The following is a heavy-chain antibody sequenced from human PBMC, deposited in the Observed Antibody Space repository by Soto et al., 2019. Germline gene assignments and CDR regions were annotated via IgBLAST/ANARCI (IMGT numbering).Heavy chain of an antibody. CDR3: ARPRWKDGIK. V-gene: IGHV4-39*01. Sequence: SETLSLTCSVSGGSMNNNSYYWGWIRQPPGKGLEWIGTIYYTGNTFYNPSLRSRVTISVDTSKNQLSLNLTSLTVADTAVYYCARPRWKDGIKWGRGXLVTVSS. CDR1: GGSMNNNSYY. CDR2: IYYTGNT. D-gene: IGHD1-20*01. J-gene: IGHJ4*02.